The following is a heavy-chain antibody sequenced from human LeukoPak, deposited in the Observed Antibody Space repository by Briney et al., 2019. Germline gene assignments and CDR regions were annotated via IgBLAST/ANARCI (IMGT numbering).Heavy chain of an antibody. CDR2: ISAYNGNT. J-gene: IGHJ3*02. D-gene: IGHD3-10*01. V-gene: IGHV1-18*01. Sequence: VKVSCKASGYTYTSYRISWLRQAAGQGLAGVGCISAYNGNTNYAQKLQGRVTMTTDTSTSTAYMELRSLRSDDTAVYYCARVHVLLWFGESRRGGAFDIWGQGTMVTVSS. CDR3: ARVHVLLWFGESRRGGAFDI. CDR1: GYTYTSYR.